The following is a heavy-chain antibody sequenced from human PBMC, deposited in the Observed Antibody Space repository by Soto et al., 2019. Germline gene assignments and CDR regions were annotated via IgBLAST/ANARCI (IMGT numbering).Heavy chain of an antibody. CDR1: GFTFSSYS. CDR3: ARSKYCSGGSCYSGRYYFDY. D-gene: IGHD2-15*01. J-gene: IGHJ4*02. Sequence: GGSLRLSCAASGFTFSSYSMNWVRQAPGKGLEWVSSISSSSSYIYYADSVKGRFTISRDNAKNSLYLQMNSLRAEDTAVYYCARSKYCSGGSCYSGRYYFDYWGQGTLVTVSS. V-gene: IGHV3-21*01. CDR2: ISSSSSYI.